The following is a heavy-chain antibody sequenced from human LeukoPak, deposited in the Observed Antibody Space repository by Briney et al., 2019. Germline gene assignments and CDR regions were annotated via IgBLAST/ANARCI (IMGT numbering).Heavy chain of an antibody. V-gene: IGHV4-38-2*02. CDR3: ARDFATVNYNGGGDAFDI. J-gene: IGHJ3*02. D-gene: IGHD2-8*01. Sequence: SETLSLTCTVSGYSISSGYYLAWIRQPPGKGLEWIGSIYHSGSTYYNPSLKSRVTISADTSKNQFSLKLSSVTAADTAVYYCARDFATVNYNGGGDAFDIWGQGTMVTVSS. CDR2: IYHSGST. CDR1: GYSISSGYY.